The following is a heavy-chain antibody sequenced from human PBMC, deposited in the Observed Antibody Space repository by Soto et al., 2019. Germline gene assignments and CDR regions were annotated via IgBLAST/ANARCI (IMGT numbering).Heavy chain of an antibody. D-gene: IGHD6-19*01. V-gene: IGHV3-23*03. Sequence: GGSLRLSCSGFGFSMSSYTMGWVRLAPGKGLEWVATIFSGGSGTEYADSVTGKFTISRDDSKNTLYLQMNSLKTEDTAVYYCTTDLLAVAGTGYWGQGTLVTVSS. CDR3: TTDLLAVAGTGY. CDR2: IFSGGSGT. CDR1: GFSMSSYT. J-gene: IGHJ4*02.